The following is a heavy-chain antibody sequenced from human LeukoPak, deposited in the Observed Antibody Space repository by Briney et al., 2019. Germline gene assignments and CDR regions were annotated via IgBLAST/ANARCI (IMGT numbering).Heavy chain of an antibody. CDR1: GFTFSSYW. CDR2: IKRDGSEK. J-gene: IGHJ3*02. CDR3: ARARDYGSGKANAFDI. D-gene: IGHD3-10*01. Sequence: GGSLRLSCAASGFTFSSYWMSWVRQAPGKGLEWVANIKRDGSEKYYVDSAKGRFTISRDNADNSLYLRMNSLRAEDTAFYYCARARDYGSGKANAFDIWGQGTMVTVSS. V-gene: IGHV3-7*05.